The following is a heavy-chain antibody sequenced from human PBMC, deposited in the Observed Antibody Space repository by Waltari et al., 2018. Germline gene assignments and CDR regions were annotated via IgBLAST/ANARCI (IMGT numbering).Heavy chain of an antibody. Sequence: EVQLVESGGGLVQPGGSLRRSCAASGFTFSSYEMNWVSQGPGNVLELVSYISSSGSTIYYADSLKGRFTISRDNAKNSLYLQMNSLRAEDTAVYYCATSHGDYWGQGTLVTVSS. CDR3: ATSHGDY. CDR1: GFTFSSYE. V-gene: IGHV3-48*03. J-gene: IGHJ4*02. CDR2: ISSSGSTI.